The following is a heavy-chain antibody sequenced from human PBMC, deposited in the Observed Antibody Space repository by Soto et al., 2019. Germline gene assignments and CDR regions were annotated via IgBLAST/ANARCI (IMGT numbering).Heavy chain of an antibody. Sequence: HLVQPGNEVRKPGASVRVSCKASGDTFNEFGITWVRQAPGQGLQRVGRISGHNGNTEYALNFRGRVTLTTDTSTNTAYMDLTSLTRDDTAVYYCARDVGYSQADYFDDWGQGTLVTVSS. CDR3: ARDVGYSQADYFDD. V-gene: IGHV1-18*01. CDR1: GDTFNEFG. D-gene: IGHD5-18*01. J-gene: IGHJ4*02. CDR2: ISGHNGNT.